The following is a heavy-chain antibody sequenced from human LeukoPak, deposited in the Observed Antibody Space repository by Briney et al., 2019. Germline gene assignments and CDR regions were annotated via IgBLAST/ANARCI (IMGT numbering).Heavy chain of an antibody. D-gene: IGHD3-9*01. CDR2: IYWNDDK. V-gene: IGHV2-5*01. CDR3: AHSPFEWLLPSYYFDY. Sequence: VSGPTLVKPTQTLTLTCTFSGFSLSTSGVGVGWIRQPPGKALEWLALIYWNDDKRYSPSLKSRLTITKDTSKNQVVLTMTNMDPVDTATYYCAHSPFEWLLPSYYFDYWAREPWSPSPQ. J-gene: IGHJ4*02. CDR1: GFSLSTSGVG.